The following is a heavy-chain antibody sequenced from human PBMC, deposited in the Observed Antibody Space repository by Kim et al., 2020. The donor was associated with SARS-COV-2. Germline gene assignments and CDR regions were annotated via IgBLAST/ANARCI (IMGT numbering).Heavy chain of an antibody. J-gene: IGHJ6*02. CDR2: MNPNSGNT. V-gene: IGHV1-8*01. CDR3: ARTANPSYYGGWLFYYYYGMDV. D-gene: IGHD3-10*01. Sequence: ASVKVSCKASGYTFTSYDINWVRQATGQGLEWMGWMNPNSGNTGYAQKFQGRVTMTRNTSISTAYMELSSLRSEDTAVYYCARTANPSYYGGWLFYYYYGMDVWGQGTTVTVSS. CDR1: GYTFTSYD.